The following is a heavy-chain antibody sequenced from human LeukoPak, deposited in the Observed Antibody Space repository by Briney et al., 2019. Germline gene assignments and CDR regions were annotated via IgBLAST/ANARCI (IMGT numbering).Heavy chain of an antibody. J-gene: IGHJ3*02. V-gene: IGHV4-39*01. D-gene: IGHD3-3*01. CDR2: IYYSGST. CDR3: ARHETIFGGAFDI. Sequence: SETLSLTCTVSGGSISSSSYYWGWIRQPPGKVLEWIGSIYYSGSTYYNPSLKSRVTISVDTSKNQFSLKLSSVTAADTAVYSCARHETIFGGAFDIWGQGTMVTVSS. CDR1: GGSISSSSYY.